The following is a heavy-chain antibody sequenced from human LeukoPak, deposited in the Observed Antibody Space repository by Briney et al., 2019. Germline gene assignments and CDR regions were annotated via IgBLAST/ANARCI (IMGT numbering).Heavy chain of an antibody. V-gene: IGHV4-4*07. CDR2: IYTSGST. J-gene: IGHJ3*02. CDR1: GGSISSYY. D-gene: IGHD3-10*01. CDR3: ARDLLWFGGKHAFDI. Sequence: PSETLSLTCTVSGGSISSYYWSWIRQPAGKGLEWIGRIYTSGSTNYNPSLRSRVTMSVDTSKNQFSLKLSSVTAADTAVYYCARDLLWFGGKHAFDIWGQGTMVTVSS.